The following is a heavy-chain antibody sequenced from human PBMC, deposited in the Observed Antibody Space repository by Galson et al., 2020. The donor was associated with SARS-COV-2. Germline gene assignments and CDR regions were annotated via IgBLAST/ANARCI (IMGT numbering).Heavy chain of an antibody. Sequence: ASVKVSCKASGYTFTDYYIHWVRQAPGQGLEWMGRITPNSGGTNYAQNFQGRVTMTRDTSTATAFMELSGLKSDDTAVYYCARWTDLAMFEFDFWGQGTLVTVSS. CDR2: ITPNSGGT. CDR1: GYTFTDYY. V-gene: IGHV1-2*06. J-gene: IGHJ4*02. D-gene: IGHD3-10*02. CDR3: ARWTDLAMFEFDF.